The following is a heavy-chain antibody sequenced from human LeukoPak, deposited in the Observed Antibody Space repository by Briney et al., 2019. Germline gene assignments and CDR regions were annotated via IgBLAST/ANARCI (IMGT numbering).Heavy chain of an antibody. D-gene: IGHD2/OR15-2a*01. CDR3: ATYLRGPHDY. CDR1: GFTFSSYA. J-gene: IGHJ4*02. V-gene: IGHV3-23*01. CDR2: TSGSGGST. Sequence: GGSLRLSCAASGFTFSSYAMSWVRQAPGKGLEWVSATSGSGGSTYYADSVKGRFTISRDNSKNTLYLQMNSLRAEDSAVYYCATYLRGPHDYWGQGTLVTVSS.